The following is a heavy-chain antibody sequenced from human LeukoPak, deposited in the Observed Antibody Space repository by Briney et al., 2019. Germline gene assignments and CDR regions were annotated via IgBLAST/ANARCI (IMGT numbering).Heavy chain of an antibody. Sequence: TGGSLRLSCAASGFTFSSYSMNWVRQAPGKGLEWVSYISSSSTTIYYAASVQGRFTISRDNAKNSLYLQMNSLSDEDTAVYYCARDGSSSSFDYWGQGTLVTVSS. CDR3: ARDGSSSSFDY. D-gene: IGHD6-6*01. J-gene: IGHJ4*02. CDR1: GFTFSSYS. CDR2: ISSSSTTI. V-gene: IGHV3-48*02.